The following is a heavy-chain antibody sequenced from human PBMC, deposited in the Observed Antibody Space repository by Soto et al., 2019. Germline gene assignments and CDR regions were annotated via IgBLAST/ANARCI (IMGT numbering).Heavy chain of an antibody. CDR1: GFTFSSYA. CDR3: ARDPYSSTPNFFDD. J-gene: IGHJ4*02. Sequence: QVQLVESGGGVVQPGRSLRLSCAASGFTFSSYAMHWVRQAPGKGLEWVAVISYDGSNKYYADSVKGRFNISRDNSKNTLYLEMNSLRAEDTAVYYCARDPYSSTPNFFDDWGQGTLVTFSS. CDR2: ISYDGSNK. D-gene: IGHD6-13*01. V-gene: IGHV3-30-3*01.